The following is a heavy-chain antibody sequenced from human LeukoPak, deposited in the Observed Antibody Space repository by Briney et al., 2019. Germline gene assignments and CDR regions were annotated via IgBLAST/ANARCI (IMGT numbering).Heavy chain of an antibody. CDR3: AELNDRINWFDP. D-gene: IGHD1-1*01. J-gene: IGHJ5*02. Sequence: KPGGSLRLSCAASGFTFSDYYMSWIRQAPGKGLEWVATIASAGRGSTYYADSVKGRFTVPTDKSKNTLYLQMNRLRVQDTAIYYCAELNDRINWFDPWGQGALVIVSS. CDR2: IASAGRGST. V-gene: IGHV3-11*03. CDR1: GFTFSDYY.